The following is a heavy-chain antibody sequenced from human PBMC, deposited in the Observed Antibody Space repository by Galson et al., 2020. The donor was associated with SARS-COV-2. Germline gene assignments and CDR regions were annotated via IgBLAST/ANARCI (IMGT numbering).Heavy chain of an antibody. CDR1: GFTFSSYG. CDR2: IWYDGSNK. V-gene: IGHV3-33*01. Sequence: GESLKISCAASGFTFSSYGMHWVRQAPGKGLEWVAVIWYDGSNKYYADSVKGRFTISRDNSKNTLYLQMNSLRAEDTAVYYCARDLGIGPDPNGDDGMWGQVTMVTVSS. D-gene: IGHD4-17*01. CDR3: ARDLGIGPDPNGDDGM. J-gene: IGHJ3*01.